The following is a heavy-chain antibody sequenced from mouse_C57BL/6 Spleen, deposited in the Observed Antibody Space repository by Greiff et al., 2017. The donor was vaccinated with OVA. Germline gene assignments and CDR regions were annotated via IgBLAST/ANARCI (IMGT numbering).Heavy chain of an antibody. CDR2: IYPRDGST. D-gene: IGHD1-1*01. Sequence: QVQLQQSGPELVKPGASVKLSCKASGYTFTSYDINWVKQRPGQGLEWIGWIYPRDGSTKYNEKFKGKATLTVDTSSSTAYMELHSLTSEDSAVYFCARRYGSGYWYFDVWGTGTTVTVAS. CDR1: GYTFTSYD. CDR3: ARRYGSGYWYFDV. V-gene: IGHV1-85*01. J-gene: IGHJ1*03.